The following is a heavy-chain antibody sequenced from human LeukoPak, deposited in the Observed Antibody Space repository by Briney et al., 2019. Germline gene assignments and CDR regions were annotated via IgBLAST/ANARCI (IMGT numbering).Heavy chain of an antibody. CDR3: ARRLRYFDWVHFDY. CDR2: INHSGST. J-gene: IGHJ4*02. D-gene: IGHD3-9*01. CDR1: GGSFSGYY. V-gene: IGHV4-34*01. Sequence: KSSETLSLTCAVYGGSFSGYYWSWIRQPPGKGLEWIGEINHSGSTNYNPSLKSRVTISVDTSKNQFSLKLSSVTAADTAVYYCARRLRYFDWVHFDYWGQETLVTVSS.